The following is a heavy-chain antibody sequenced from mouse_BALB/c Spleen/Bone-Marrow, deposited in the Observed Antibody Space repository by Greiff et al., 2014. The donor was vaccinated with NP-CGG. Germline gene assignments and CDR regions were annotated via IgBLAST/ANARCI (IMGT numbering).Heavy chain of an antibody. J-gene: IGHJ2*01. CDR1: GFTFSSFG. CDR3: ARSRFPDYGSSPFDY. Sequence: EVQVVESGGGLVQPGGSRKLSCAASGFTFSSFGVHWVRQAPEKGLEWVACISSGSSTIYYADTVKGRFTISRDNPKNILFLQMTSLRSEDTAMYYCARSRFPDYGSSPFDYWGQGTTLTVSS. D-gene: IGHD1-1*01. V-gene: IGHV5-17*02. CDR2: ISSGSSTI.